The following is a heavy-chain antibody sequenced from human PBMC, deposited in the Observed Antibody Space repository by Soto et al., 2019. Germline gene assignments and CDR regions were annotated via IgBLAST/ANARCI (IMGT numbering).Heavy chain of an antibody. CDR2: ISYSGST. CDR1: GGSFSSYY. V-gene: IGHV4-34*01. D-gene: IGHD3-10*02. J-gene: IGHJ3*02. Sequence: PSETLSLTCAVYGGSFSSYYWSWIRQPPGKGLEWIGEISYSGSTNYNPSLKSRVTISVDTAKNQFSLKLNSVTAADAAVYYCARGFSISVLGAFDIWGRGTMVTVS. CDR3: ARGFSISVLGAFDI.